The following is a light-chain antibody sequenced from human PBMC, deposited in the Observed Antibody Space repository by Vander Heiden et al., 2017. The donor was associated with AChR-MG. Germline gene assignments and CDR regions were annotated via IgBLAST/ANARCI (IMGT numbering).Light chain of an antibody. J-gene: IGKJ4*01. CDR2: DAS. CDR3: QQRGRWPIT. V-gene: IGKV3-11*01. Sequence: PGERATLSCRASQSVGSQLAWYQQRPGQAPRLLIFDASNRATGIPARISGSGSGTDFTLSISSLEPEDFAVYYCQQRGRWPITFGGGTKVEI. CDR1: QSVGSQ.